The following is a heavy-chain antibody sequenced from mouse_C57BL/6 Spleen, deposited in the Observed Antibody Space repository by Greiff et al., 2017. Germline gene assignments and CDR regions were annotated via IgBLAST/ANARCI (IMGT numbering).Heavy chain of an antibody. CDR2: IDPETGGT. Sequence: VQLQQSGAELVRPGASVTLSCKASGYTFTDYEMHWVKQTPVHGLEWIGAIDPETGGTAYNQKFKGKAILTADKSSSTAYMELRSLTSEDSAVYYCTREGYYGSSYYYYAMDYWGQGTSVTVSS. J-gene: IGHJ4*01. CDR1: GYTFTDYE. D-gene: IGHD1-1*01. CDR3: TREGYYGSSYYYYAMDY. V-gene: IGHV1-15*01.